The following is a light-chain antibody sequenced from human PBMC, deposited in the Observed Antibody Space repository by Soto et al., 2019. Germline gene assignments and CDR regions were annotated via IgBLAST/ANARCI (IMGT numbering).Light chain of an antibody. J-gene: IGLJ3*02. CDR3: GSYAGSYPWV. V-gene: IGLV2-11*01. Sequence: QSALTQPRSVSGSPGQSVTISCTGTSSDVGGYNYVSWYQQHPGKAPKLMIYDVSKRPSGVPDRFSGSKSGNRASLTISGLQAEDEAEYYCGSYAGSYPWVFGGGTKLTVL. CDR1: SSDVGGYNY. CDR2: DVS.